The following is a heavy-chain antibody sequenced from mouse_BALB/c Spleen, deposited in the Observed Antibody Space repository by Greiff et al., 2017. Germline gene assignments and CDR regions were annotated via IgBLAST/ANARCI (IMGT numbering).Heavy chain of an antibody. J-gene: IGHJ3*01. CDR2: ISSGGGST. D-gene: IGHD2-10*02. Sequence: EVQRVESGGGLVKPGGSLKLSCAASGFAFSSYDMSWVRQTPEKRLEWVAYISSGGGSTYYPDTVKGRFTISRDNAKNTLYLQMSSLKSEDTAMYYCARHPYGRGGFAYWGQGTLVTVSA. V-gene: IGHV5-12-1*01. CDR1: GFAFSSYD. CDR3: ARHPYGRGGFAY.